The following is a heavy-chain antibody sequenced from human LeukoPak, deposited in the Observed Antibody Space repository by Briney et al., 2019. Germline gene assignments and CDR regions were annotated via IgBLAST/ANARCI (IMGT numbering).Heavy chain of an antibody. CDR1: GGSISSSSYS. J-gene: IGHJ1*01. V-gene: IGHV4-39*01. Sequence: SETLSLTCTVSGGSISSSSYSWGWIRQPPGKGLEWIGSIYYSGSTYYNPSLKSRVTISVDTSKNQFSLKLSSVTAADTAVYYCASSWGQQLYVQHWGQGTLVTVSS. CDR3: ASSWGQQLYVQH. CDR2: IYYSGST. D-gene: IGHD6-13*01.